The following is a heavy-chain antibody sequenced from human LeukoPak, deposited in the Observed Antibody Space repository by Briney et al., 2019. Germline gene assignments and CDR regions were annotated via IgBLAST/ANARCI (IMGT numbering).Heavy chain of an antibody. CDR1: GYSFTSYW. CDR3: ARLAFCTNAVCFSNYYYSMDV. J-gene: IGHJ6*03. CDR2: IYPDDSDT. Sequence: GASLKISCKGSGYSFTSYWIGWVRQMPGKGLEWMGIIYPDDSDTKYSPSFQGQVTISADKSISNAYLQWSSLKASDTAMYYCARLAFCTNAVCFSNYYYSMDVWGRGTTVTVSS. V-gene: IGHV5-51*01. D-gene: IGHD2-8*01.